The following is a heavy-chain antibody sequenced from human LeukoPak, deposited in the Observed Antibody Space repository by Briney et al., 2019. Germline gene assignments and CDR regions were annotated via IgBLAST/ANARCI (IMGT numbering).Heavy chain of an antibody. CDR3: AREGGYCSSTSCLNWFDP. V-gene: IGHV1-2*02. D-gene: IGHD2-2*01. CDR2: INPNSGGT. J-gene: IGHJ5*02. CDR1: GYTFTGYY. Sequence: VASVKVSCKASGYTFTGYYMHWVRQAPGQGLEWMGWINPNSGGTNYGQKFQGRVTMTRDTSISTAYMELSRLRSDDTAVYYCAREGGYCSSTSCLNWFDPWGQGTLVTVSS.